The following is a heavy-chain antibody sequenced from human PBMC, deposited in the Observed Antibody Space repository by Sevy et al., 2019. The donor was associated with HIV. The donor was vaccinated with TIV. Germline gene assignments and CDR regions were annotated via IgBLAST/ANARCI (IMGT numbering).Heavy chain of an antibody. V-gene: IGHV4-59*01. CDR1: GGSISSYY. CDR3: ARARPLYYYDSSGYYFDY. D-gene: IGHD3-22*01. CDR2: IYYSGST. Sequence: SETLSLTCTVSGGSISSYYWSWIRQPPGKGLEWIGYIYYSGSTNYNPSLKSRVPISVDTSKNQFSLKLSSVTAAATAVYYCARARPLYYYDSSGYYFDYWGQGTLVTVSS. J-gene: IGHJ4*02.